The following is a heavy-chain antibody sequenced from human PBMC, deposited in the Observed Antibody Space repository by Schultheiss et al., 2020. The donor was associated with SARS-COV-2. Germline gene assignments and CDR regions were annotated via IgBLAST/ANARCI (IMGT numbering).Heavy chain of an antibody. CDR1: GGSISSSSYY. CDR2: IYYSGST. Sequence: SETLSLTCTVSGGSISSSSYYWGWIRQHPGKGLEWIGYIYYSGSTNYNPSLKSRVTISVDTSKNQFSLKLSSVTAADTAVYYCARESDYYDSSGPTLPDYWGQGTLVTVSS. D-gene: IGHD3-22*01. J-gene: IGHJ4*02. V-gene: IGHV4-39*07. CDR3: ARESDYYDSSGPTLPDY.